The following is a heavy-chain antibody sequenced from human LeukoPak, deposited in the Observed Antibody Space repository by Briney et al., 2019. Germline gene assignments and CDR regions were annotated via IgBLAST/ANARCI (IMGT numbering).Heavy chain of an antibody. CDR3: AREVGDYPDY. Sequence: GGSLRLSCAASGFTFSSFAMSWVRQAPGKGLEWVSAISGSGATTYYADSVKGRFTISRDNSRNTLYLQMNSLRAEDTAVYYCAREVGDYPDYWGQGTLATVSS. CDR2: ISGSGATT. CDR1: GFTFSSFA. J-gene: IGHJ4*02. D-gene: IGHD3-10*01. V-gene: IGHV3-23*01.